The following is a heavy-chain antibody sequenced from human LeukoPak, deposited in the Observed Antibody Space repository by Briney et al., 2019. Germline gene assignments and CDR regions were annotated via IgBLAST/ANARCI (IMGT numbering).Heavy chain of an antibody. CDR1: GGSISSGSYY. CDR3: AREGFNREIDI. CDR2: IYTSGST. V-gene: IGHV4-61*02. Sequence: TLSLTCTVSGGSISSGSYYWSWIRQPAGKGLEWIGRIYTSGSTNYNPSLKSRVTISVDTSKNQFSLKLSSVTAADTAVYYCAREGFNREIDIWGQGTMVTVSS. J-gene: IGHJ3*02. D-gene: IGHD1-26*01.